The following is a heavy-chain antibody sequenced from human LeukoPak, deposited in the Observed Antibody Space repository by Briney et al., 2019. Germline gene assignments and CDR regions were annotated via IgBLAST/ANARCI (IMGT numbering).Heavy chain of an antibody. J-gene: IGHJ6*03. CDR3: ARGYGGIYYYYMDV. CDR1: GGSISSSSYY. Sequence: PSETLSLTCTVSGGSISSSSYYWGWIRQPPGKGLEWIGSIYYSGSTYYNPSLKSRVTISVDTSKSQFSLKLSSVTAADTAVYFCARGYGGIYYYYMDVWGKGTTVTVSS. D-gene: IGHD3-16*01. CDR2: IYYSGST. V-gene: IGHV4-39*07.